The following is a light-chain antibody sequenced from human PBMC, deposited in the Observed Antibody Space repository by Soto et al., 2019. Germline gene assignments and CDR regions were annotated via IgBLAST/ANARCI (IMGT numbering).Light chain of an antibody. V-gene: IGKV3-20*01. CDR1: QTVNSDY. CDR2: AAS. Sequence: DIMLTQSPGTLSLSPGDRATLSCRGSQTVNSDYLTWYQQKPGQAPRLLIYAASSGATGIPDRFSGSGSETDLTLTINSLEPEDFAVYYCQYYGNSRITFGQGTRLEIK. CDR3: QYYGNSRIT. J-gene: IGKJ5*01.